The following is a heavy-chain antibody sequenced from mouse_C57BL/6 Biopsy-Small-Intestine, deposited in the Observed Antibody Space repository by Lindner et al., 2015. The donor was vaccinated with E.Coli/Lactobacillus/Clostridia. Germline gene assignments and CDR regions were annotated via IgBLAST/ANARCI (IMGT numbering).Heavy chain of an antibody. Sequence: VQLQESGAELVKPGASVKISCKASGYAFNTCWMNWVKQRPGKGLEWIGLIHPGDGETSYNGKFKGKATLTADRSSNTAYMQLSGLTSEDSAVYFCARGDSAAYWGQGTLVTVSA. CDR3: ARGDSAAY. D-gene: IGHD3-1*01. CDR1: GYAFNTCW. V-gene: IGHV1-80*01. J-gene: IGHJ3*01. CDR2: IHPGDGET.